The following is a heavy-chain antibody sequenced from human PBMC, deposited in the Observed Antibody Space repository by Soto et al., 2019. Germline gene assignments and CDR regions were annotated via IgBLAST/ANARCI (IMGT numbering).Heavy chain of an antibody. D-gene: IGHD5-12*01. CDR2: IYYSGTT. Sequence: SETLSLTCTVSGGSISSGDYYWSWIRQPPGKGLEWIGYIYYSGTTYYNPSLKSRVTISVDTSKNQFSLRLSSVTAPDTAVYYCARDNSGYGRFDYWGQGTLVTVSS. CDR3: ARDNSGYGRFDY. V-gene: IGHV4-30-4*01. CDR1: GGSISSGDYY. J-gene: IGHJ4*02.